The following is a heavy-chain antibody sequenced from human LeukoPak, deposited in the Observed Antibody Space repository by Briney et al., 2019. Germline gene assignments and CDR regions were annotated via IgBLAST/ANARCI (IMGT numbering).Heavy chain of an antibody. V-gene: IGHV3-48*04. J-gene: IGHJ4*02. D-gene: IGHD1-26*01. CDR1: GFTFSSYS. CDR3: AKKSGTSSPWFDY. Sequence: PGGSLRLSCAASGFTFSSYSMNWIRQAPGKGLEWVSYISSSGSTIYYADSVKGRFTISRDNAKNSLYLQMNSLRAEDTAVYYCAKKSGTSSPWFDYWGQGTLVTVSS. CDR2: ISSSGSTI.